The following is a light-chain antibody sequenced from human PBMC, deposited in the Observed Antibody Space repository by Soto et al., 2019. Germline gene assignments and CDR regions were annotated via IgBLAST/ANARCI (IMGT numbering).Light chain of an antibody. CDR1: QSVSSRY. Sequence: EIVLTQSPGTLSLSPGERATLSCRARQSVSSRYLAWYQPKPGQAPRLLIYGASSRATGIPDRFSGSGSGTDFTLTISILEPEDFGVYYGQQYGSSLTLTFGQGTNVDI. J-gene: IGKJ1*01. CDR3: QQYGSSLTLT. CDR2: GAS. V-gene: IGKV3-20*01.